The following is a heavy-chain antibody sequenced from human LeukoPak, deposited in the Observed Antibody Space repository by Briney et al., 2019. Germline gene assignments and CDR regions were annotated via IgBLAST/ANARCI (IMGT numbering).Heavy chain of an antibody. CDR3: ARKNPSGGRDDAFDI. J-gene: IGHJ3*02. CDR1: DGSISSSSYY. D-gene: IGHD1-14*01. V-gene: IGHV4-39*01. Sequence: PSETLSLTCTVSDGSISSSSYYWGWIRQPPGKGLEWIGSTYYSGSTYYNPSLKSRVTISADRSKNQFSLKLRSVTAADTAVYYCARKNPSGGRDDAFDIWGQGTMVTVSS. CDR2: TYYSGST.